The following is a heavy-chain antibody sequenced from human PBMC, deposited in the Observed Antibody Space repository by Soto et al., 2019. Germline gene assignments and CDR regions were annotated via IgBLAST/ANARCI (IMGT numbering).Heavy chain of an antibody. CDR3: ARHGGSVWFGEFLYYYGMDV. J-gene: IGHJ6*02. D-gene: IGHD3-10*01. V-gene: IGHV5-51*01. Sequence: PGESLKISCKGSGYSFTSYWIGWVRQMPGKGLEWMGIIYPGDSDTRYSPSFQGQVTISADKSISTAYLQWSSLKASDTAMYYCARHGGSVWFGEFLYYYGMDVWGQGTTVTVSS. CDR1: GYSFTSYW. CDR2: IYPGDSDT.